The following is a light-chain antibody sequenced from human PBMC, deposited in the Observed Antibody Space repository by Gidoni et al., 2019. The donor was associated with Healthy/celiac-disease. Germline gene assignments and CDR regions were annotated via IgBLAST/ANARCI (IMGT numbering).Light chain of an antibody. CDR2: GAS. CDR1: QSVSSSY. CDR3: QQYGSSPPA. J-gene: IGKJ1*01. Sequence: EIVLTQSPGTLSLSPGERATLSCRASQSVSSSYLAWYQQKPGQAPRLLIYGASSRATGIPDRFSGIGSGTDFTLTISRLEPEDFAVYYCQQYGSSPPAFGQXTKVEIK. V-gene: IGKV3-20*01.